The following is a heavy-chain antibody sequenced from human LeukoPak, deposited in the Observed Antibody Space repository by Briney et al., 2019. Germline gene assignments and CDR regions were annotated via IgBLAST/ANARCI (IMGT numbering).Heavy chain of an antibody. Sequence: PGGSLRLSCAASGFTFSSYAMSWVRQAPEKGLEWVSAISGSGGSTYYADSVKGRFTISRDNSKNTLYLQMNSLRAEDTAVYYCAKAAGYSYGFSSYYFDYWGQGTLVTVSS. J-gene: IGHJ4*02. V-gene: IGHV3-23*01. CDR3: AKAAGYSYGFSSYYFDY. D-gene: IGHD5-18*01. CDR1: GFTFSSYA. CDR2: ISGSGGST.